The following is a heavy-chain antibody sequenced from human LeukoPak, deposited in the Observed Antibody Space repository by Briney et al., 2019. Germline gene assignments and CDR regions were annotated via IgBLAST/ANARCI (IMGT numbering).Heavy chain of an antibody. V-gene: IGHV4-30-4*01. D-gene: IGHD4-23*01. CDR1: GGSISSGDYY. CDR3: ARADYGGQPEDY. J-gene: IGHJ4*02. Sequence: SVTLSLTCTVSGGSISSGDYYWSWIRQPPGKGLEWIGYIYYSGSTYYNPSLKSRVTISVDTSKNQFSLKLSSVTAADTAVYYCARADYGGQPEDYWGQGTLVTVSS. CDR2: IYYSGST.